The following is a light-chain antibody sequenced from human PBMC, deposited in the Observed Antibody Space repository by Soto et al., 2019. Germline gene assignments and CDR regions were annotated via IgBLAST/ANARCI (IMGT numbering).Light chain of an antibody. CDR3: QQHSNSPWT. CDR2: AVS. J-gene: IGKJ1*01. CDR1: QSVSSN. Sequence: IVMTQSPATLSVSPGERATLSCRASQSVSSNLAWYQQKPGQAPRLLIYAVSSRAAGIPDRFSGSGSGTDFALTIARLEPEDSAVYYCQQHSNSPWTFGQGTRVEI. V-gene: IGKV3D-20*02.